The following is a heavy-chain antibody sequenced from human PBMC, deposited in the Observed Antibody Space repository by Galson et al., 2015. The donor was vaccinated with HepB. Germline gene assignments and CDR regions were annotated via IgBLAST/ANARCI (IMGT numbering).Heavy chain of an antibody. D-gene: IGHD6-6*01. J-gene: IGHJ5*02. CDR3: ARHKALYSSSSRAVGWFDP. CDR1: GGSISSSSYY. Sequence: ETLSLTCTVSGGSISSSSYYWGWIRQPPGKGLEWIGSIYYSGSTYYNPSLKSRVTISVDTSKNQFSLKLSSVTAADTAVYYCARHKALYSSSSRAVGWFDPWGQGTLVTVSS. V-gene: IGHV4-39*01. CDR2: IYYSGST.